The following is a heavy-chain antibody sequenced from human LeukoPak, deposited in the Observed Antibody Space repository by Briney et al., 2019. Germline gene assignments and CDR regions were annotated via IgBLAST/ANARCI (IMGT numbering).Heavy chain of an antibody. Sequence: ASVKVSCKASGYTFTGYYMHWVRQAPGQGLEWMGWINPNSGGTNYAPKFQGRVTMTRDTSISTAYMELSRLRSDDTAVYYCARGAVYEYYYYYMDVWGKGTTVTVSS. D-gene: IGHD1-14*01. V-gene: IGHV1-2*02. CDR2: INPNSGGT. CDR3: ARGAVYEYYYYYMDV. CDR1: GYTFTGYY. J-gene: IGHJ6*03.